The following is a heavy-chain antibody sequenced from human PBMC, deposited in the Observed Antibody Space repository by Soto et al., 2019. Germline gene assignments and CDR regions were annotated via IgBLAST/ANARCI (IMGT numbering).Heavy chain of an antibody. CDR2: ISYDGSNK. CDR1: GFTFSSYG. Sequence: QVQLVESGGGVVQPGRSLRLSCAASGFTFSSYGMHWVRQAPGKGLERVAVISYDGSNKYYADSVKGRFTISRDNSKNTLYLQRNSLRAEDTAVYYCAKDTYYYDSSANSRPDYWGQGTLVTVSS. J-gene: IGHJ4*02. V-gene: IGHV3-30*18. D-gene: IGHD3-22*01. CDR3: AKDTYYYDSSANSRPDY.